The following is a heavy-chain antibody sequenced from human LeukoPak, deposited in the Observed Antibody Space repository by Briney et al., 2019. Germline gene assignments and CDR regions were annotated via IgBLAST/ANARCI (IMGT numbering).Heavy chain of an antibody. Sequence: GGSLRLSCAASGFTFDDYAMHWVRQGPGKGLEWISGITWNTDTIGYADSVMGRFTISRDNAKNSLYLQMNSLRAEDTALYYYAKDISVGATPYYFDSWGQGTLVTVSS. J-gene: IGHJ4*02. D-gene: IGHD1-26*01. CDR1: GFTFDDYA. V-gene: IGHV3-9*01. CDR3: AKDISVGATPYYFDS. CDR2: ITWNTDTI.